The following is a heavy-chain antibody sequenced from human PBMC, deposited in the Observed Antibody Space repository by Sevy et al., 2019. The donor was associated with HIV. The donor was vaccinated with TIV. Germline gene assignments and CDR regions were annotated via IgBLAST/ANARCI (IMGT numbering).Heavy chain of an antibody. D-gene: IGHD6-19*01. Sequence: ASVKVSCRASGDTFESYSINWVRQAPGQGLEWMGGIIPMYGTPNYAKKFRDRVTITADESTKTAYMELSSLRSEDTAVYYCARGGGNGWYYFDYWGQETLVTVSS. CDR1: GDTFESYS. CDR3: ARGGGNGWYYFDY. V-gene: IGHV1-69*13. J-gene: IGHJ4*02. CDR2: IIPMYGTP.